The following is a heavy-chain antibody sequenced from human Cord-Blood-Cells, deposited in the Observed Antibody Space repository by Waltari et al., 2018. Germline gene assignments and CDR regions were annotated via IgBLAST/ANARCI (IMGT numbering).Heavy chain of an antibody. J-gene: IGHJ4*02. CDR1: GFTFSSLA. D-gene: IGHD3-3*01. CDR3: AKWGYYDFWSGYYYFDY. V-gene: IGHV3-23*01. CDR2: ISGSGGST. Sequence: EVQLLESGGGLVQPGGSLRLSCAASGFTFSSLAISWVRQGPGTGLEWVSAISGSGGSTYYADSVKGRFTISRDNSKNTLYLQMNSLRAEDTAVYYCAKWGYYDFWSGYYYFDYWGQGTLVTVSS.